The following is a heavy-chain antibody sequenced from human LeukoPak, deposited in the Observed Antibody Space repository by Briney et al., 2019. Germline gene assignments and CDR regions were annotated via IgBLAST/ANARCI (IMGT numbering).Heavy chain of an antibody. J-gene: IGHJ3*01. CDR2: ISSSSSYI. CDR3: VKDLGNYYGSGSYYTGDY. D-gene: IGHD3-10*01. Sequence: GGSLRLSCAASGFTFSSYEMNWVRQAPGKGLEWVSSISSSSSYIYYADSVKGRFTISRDNAKNSLYLQMNSLRAEDTAVYYCVKDLGNYYGSGSYYTGDYWGRGTMVTVSS. V-gene: IGHV3-21*01. CDR1: GFTFSSYE.